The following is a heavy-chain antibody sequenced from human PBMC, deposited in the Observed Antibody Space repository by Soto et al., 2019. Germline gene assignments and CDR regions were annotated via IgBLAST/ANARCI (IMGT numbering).Heavy chain of an antibody. CDR1: GFTFSDYY. Sequence: HVQLVESGGGLVKPGGSLRLSCAASGFTFSDYYMSCIRQAPGKGLEWVSYISSSVSTIYYADSVKGRFTISRDNAKNLLFLQMNSLRAEDTAVYYCAREVGDYGDYLFMGPPTHFDYWGQGTLVTVSS. CDR3: AREVGDYGDYLFMGPPTHFDY. V-gene: IGHV3-11*01. J-gene: IGHJ4*02. CDR2: ISSSVSTI. D-gene: IGHD4-17*01.